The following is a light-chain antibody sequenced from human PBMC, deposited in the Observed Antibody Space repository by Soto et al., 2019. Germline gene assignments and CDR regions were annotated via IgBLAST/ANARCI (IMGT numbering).Light chain of an antibody. J-gene: IGLJ2*01. CDR1: SSGVGGYRF. Sequence: QSALTQPASVSGSPGQSITISCTGTSSGVGGYRFVSWYQQHPGKAPKLMIYDVSNRPSGVSSRFSGSKSGNTASLTISGLQAEDEADYYCSSYRGTSTLVFGGGTKLTVL. CDR3: SSYRGTSTLV. CDR2: DVS. V-gene: IGLV2-14*01.